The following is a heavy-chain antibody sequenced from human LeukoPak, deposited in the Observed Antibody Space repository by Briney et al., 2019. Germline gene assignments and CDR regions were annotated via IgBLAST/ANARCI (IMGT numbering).Heavy chain of an antibody. CDR1: GFTFSSYE. D-gene: IGHD5-18*01. CDR2: ISSSGSTI. Sequence: GGSLRLSCAASGFTFSSYEMNWVRQAPGKGLEWASYISSSGSTIYYADSVKGRFTNSRDNAKNSLYLQMNSLRAEDTAVYYCARGGGYSYGYGYWGQGTLVTVSS. CDR3: ARGGGYSYGYGY. J-gene: IGHJ4*02. V-gene: IGHV3-48*03.